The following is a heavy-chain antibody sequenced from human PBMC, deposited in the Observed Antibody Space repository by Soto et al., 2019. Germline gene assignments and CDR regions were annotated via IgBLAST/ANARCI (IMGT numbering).Heavy chain of an antibody. V-gene: IGHV3-74*01. CDR3: ASSPLEYSSSYYYYYGMDV. CDR2: INSDGSST. Sequence: GGSLRLSCAASGFTFSSYWMHWVRQAPGKEQVWVSRINSDGSSTSYADSVKGRFTISRDNAKNTLYLQMNSLRAEDTAVYYCASSPLEYSSSYYYYYGMDVWGQGTTVTVSS. D-gene: IGHD6-6*01. CDR1: GFTFSSYW. J-gene: IGHJ6*02.